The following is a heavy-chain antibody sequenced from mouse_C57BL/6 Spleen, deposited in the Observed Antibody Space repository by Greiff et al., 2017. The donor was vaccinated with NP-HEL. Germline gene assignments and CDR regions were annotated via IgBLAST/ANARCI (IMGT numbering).Heavy chain of an antibody. Sequence: QVQLQQSGPELVKPGASVKISCKASGYAFSSSWMNWVKQRPGKGLEWIGRIYPGDGDTNYNGKFKGKATLTADKSSSTAYMQLSSLTSEDSAVYFCARSHYGSSSPYFDDWGQGTTLTVSS. D-gene: IGHD1-1*01. V-gene: IGHV1-82*01. CDR3: ARSHYGSSSPYFDD. CDR2: IYPGDGDT. J-gene: IGHJ2*01. CDR1: GYAFSSSW.